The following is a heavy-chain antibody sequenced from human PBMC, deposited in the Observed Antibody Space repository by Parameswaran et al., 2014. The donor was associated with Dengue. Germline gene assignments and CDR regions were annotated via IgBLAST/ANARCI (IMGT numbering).Heavy chain of an antibody. CDR2: INPNSGGT. J-gene: IGHJ5*02. CDR3: ARDPDRYSSSWYEAGWFDP. D-gene: IGHD6-13*01. Sequence: WVRQAPGQGLEWMGWINPNSGGTNYAQKFQGRVTMTRDTSISTAYMELSRLRSDDTAVYYCARDPDRYSSSWYEAGWFDPWGQGTPGHRLL. V-gene: IGHV1-2*02.